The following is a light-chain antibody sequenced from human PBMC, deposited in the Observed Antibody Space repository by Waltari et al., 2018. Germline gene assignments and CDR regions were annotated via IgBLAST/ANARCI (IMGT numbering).Light chain of an antibody. J-gene: IGKJ1*01. CDR1: QSISSY. Sequence: DIQMTQSPSSLSVSVGDRVTISCRASQSISSYVNWYQQKPGEAPRLLVYAASSLQTGVPSRFSGSGSGTDFTLTISSLQPEDFATYYCQQSYSTPRTFGQGTKVEIK. CDR2: AAS. V-gene: IGKV1-39*01. CDR3: QQSYSTPRT.